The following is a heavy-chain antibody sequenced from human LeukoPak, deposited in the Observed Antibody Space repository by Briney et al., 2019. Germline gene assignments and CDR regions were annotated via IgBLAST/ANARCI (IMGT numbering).Heavy chain of an antibody. CDR1: GFTSSSYE. D-gene: IGHD6-6*01. V-gene: IGHV3-48*03. CDR3: ARESQFVGGRAGTYFDY. Sequence: QSGGSLRLSCAASGFTSSSYEMNWVRQAPGKGLEWVSYISSSGSTIYYADSVKGRFTISRDNAKNSLYLQMNSLRAEDTAVYYCARESQFVGGRAGTYFDYWGQGTLVTVSS. CDR2: ISSSGSTI. J-gene: IGHJ4*02.